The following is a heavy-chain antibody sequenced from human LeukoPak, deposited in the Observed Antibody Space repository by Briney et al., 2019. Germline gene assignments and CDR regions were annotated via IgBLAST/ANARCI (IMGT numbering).Heavy chain of an antibody. CDR1: GVIFTSYT. D-gene: IGHD1-1*01. CDR3: ARGTGLFDY. CDR2: LSTASSFI. Sequence: PGGTLRLSCAAPGVIFTSYTLKWLRRAPGKGLEWVSSLSTASSFIYYADSVKGRFTISRDNAKNSLYLQMNSLRAEDTAVYYCARGTGLFDYWGQGTQVTVSS. J-gene: IGHJ4*02. V-gene: IGHV3-21*01.